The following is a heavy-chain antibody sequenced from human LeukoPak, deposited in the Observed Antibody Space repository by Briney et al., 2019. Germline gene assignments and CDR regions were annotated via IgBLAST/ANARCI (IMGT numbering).Heavy chain of an antibody. J-gene: IGHJ3*02. V-gene: IGHV4-34*01. D-gene: IGHD6-13*01. CDR1: AGSFSGYY. CDR2: INHSGST. Sequence: PSETLSLTCPVYAGSFSGYYWRWIRQPQGKGREWKGEINHSGSTNSNTSVKSRVTISVVTSKDQSCLKLSDVTTVETAVYYCAFRGGAAAHSGWASDNWGQGTMVTVSS. CDR3: AFRGGAAAHSGWASDN.